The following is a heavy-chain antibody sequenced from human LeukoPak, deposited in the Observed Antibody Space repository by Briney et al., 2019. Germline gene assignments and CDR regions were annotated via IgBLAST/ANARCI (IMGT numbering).Heavy chain of an antibody. CDR2: IYYSGST. CDR1: GGSISSSSYY. CDR3: ARKYQLLHNAFDI. D-gene: IGHD2-2*01. V-gene: IGHV4-39*01. Sequence: PSETLSLTCTVSGGSISSSSYYWGWIRQPPGKGLEWIGSIYYSGSTYYNPSLKSRVTISVDTPKNQFSLKLSSVTATDTAVYYCARKYQLLHNAFDIWGQGTMVTVSS. J-gene: IGHJ3*02.